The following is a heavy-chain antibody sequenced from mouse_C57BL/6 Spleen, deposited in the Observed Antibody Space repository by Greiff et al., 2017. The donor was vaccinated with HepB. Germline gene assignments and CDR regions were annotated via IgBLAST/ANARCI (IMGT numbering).Heavy chain of an antibody. CDR1: GYTFTSYW. D-gene: IGHD2-2*01. Sequence: VQLQQSGAELVKPGASVKLSCKASGYTFTSYWMHWVKQRPGQGLEWIGMIHPNSGSTNYNEKFKSKATLTVDKSSSTAYMQLSSLTSEDSAVYYCARGRESTMVTTGNAMDYWGQGTSVTVSS. CDR3: ARGRESTMVTTGNAMDY. V-gene: IGHV1-64*01. J-gene: IGHJ4*01. CDR2: IHPNSGST.